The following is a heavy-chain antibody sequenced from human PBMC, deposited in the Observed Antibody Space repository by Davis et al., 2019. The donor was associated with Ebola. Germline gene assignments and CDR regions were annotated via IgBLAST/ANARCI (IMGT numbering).Heavy chain of an antibody. CDR3: ARTTGVRYFDY. CDR2: TYQSGST. Sequence: SETLSLTCTVSGDSISSSNLWRWVRQPPGKGLEWIGETYQSGSTYYNPSLKSRVTISVDKSKNQFSLKLTSMTAADTAVYYCARTTGVRYFDYWGQGSLVTVSS. D-gene: IGHD1-1*01. CDR1: GDSISSSNL. J-gene: IGHJ4*02. V-gene: IGHV4-4*02.